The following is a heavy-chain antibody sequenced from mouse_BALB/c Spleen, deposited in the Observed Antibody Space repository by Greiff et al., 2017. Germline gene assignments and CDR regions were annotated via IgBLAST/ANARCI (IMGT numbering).Heavy chain of an antibody. CDR3: ARTRHYYGSSYDY. CDR2: IDPSDSYT. D-gene: IGHD1-1*01. CDR1: GYTFTSYW. V-gene: IGHV1-69*02. Sequence: QVQLQQSGAELVKPGASVKLSCKASGYTFTSYWMHWVKQRPGQGLEWIGEIDPSDSYTNYNQKFKGKATLTVDKSSSTAYMQLSSLTSEDSAVYYCARTRHYYGSSYDYWGQGTTLTVSS. J-gene: IGHJ2*01.